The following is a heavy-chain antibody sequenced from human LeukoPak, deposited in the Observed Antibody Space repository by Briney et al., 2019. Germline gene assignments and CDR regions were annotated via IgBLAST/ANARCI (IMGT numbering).Heavy chain of an antibody. V-gene: IGHV3-48*03. D-gene: IGHD2-21*02. Sequence: PGGSLRLSCAASGFTFSSYEMNWVRQAPGKGLEWVSYIISSGSTIYYADSVKGRFTISRDNAKNSLYLQMNSLRAEDTAVYYCAREICGGDCYSGWFDPWDQGTLVTVSS. CDR1: GFTFSSYE. CDR2: IISSGSTI. J-gene: IGHJ5*02. CDR3: AREICGGDCYSGWFDP.